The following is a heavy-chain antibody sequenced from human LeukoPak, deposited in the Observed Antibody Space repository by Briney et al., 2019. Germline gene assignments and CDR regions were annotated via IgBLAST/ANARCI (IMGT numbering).Heavy chain of an antibody. CDR1: GFTFDDYA. Sequence: PGGSLRLSCAASGFTFDDYAMHWVRQVPGKGLEWVAGISLNSDNIGYADSVKGRFTISRDNAKNSLYLQMNSLRAEDTAVYYCARYSSHWSFDSWGQGTLVTVSS. CDR3: ARYSSHWSFDS. CDR2: ISLNSDNI. V-gene: IGHV3-9*01. D-gene: IGHD6-19*01. J-gene: IGHJ4*02.